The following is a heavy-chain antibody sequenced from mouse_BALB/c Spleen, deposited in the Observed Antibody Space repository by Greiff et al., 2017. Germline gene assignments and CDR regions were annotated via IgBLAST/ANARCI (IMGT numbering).Heavy chain of an antibody. V-gene: IGHV2-9*02. CDR2: IWAGGST. CDR3: AREDGYYGAY. D-gene: IGHD2-3*01. J-gene: IGHJ3*01. Sequence: VQLQQSGPGLVAPSQSLSITCTVSGFSLTSYGVHWVRQPPGKGLEWLGVIWAGGSTNYNSALMSRLSISKDNSKSQVFLKMNSLQTDDTAMYYCAREDGYYGAYWGQGTLVTVSA. CDR1: GFSLTSYG.